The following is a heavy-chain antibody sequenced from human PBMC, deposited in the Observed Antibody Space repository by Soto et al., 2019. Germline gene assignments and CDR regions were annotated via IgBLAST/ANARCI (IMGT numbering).Heavy chain of an antibody. D-gene: IGHD2-15*01. CDR3: ARDCSGGSSYPGMYX. V-gene: IGHV3-21*01. J-gene: IGHJ6*02. Sequence: WGSLRLSFAASGFNFNSCTINWVRQAPGKRLEWLSSISSSGYIFSTDSVRGRFTISRDNAKNSVYLQINSLRAEDTAVYLCARDCSGGSSYPGMYXWGQGTTFTVS. CDR1: GFNFNSCT. CDR2: ISSSGYI.